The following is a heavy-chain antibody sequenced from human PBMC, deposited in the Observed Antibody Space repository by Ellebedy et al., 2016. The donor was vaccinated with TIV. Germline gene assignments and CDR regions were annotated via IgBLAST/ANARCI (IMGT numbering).Heavy chain of an antibody. J-gene: IGHJ6*02. V-gene: IGHV3-13*01. Sequence: GESLKIPCAASGFTFSSYDMHWVRQVTGKGLEWVSGTGTAGDTHYSGTVKGRFTIPRENGKKSLYLQMKSLKAEDTAMYYCARATAGLDVWGQGTTVSVSS. CDR3: ARATAGLDV. CDR2: TGTAGDT. CDR1: GFTFSSYD.